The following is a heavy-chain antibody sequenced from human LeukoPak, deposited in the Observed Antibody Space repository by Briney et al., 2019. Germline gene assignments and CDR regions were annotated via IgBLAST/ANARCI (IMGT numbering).Heavy chain of an antibody. D-gene: IGHD6-13*01. V-gene: IGHV4-59*12. CDR3: ARDSSSWYRWGYYYGMDV. J-gene: IGHJ6*02. CDR1: GGSISSYY. Sequence: PSETLSLTCTVSGGSISSYYWSWIRQPPGKGLEWIGYIYYSGSTNYNPSLESRVTISVDTSKNQFSLKLSSVTAADTAVYYCARDSSSWYRWGYYYGMDVWGQGTTVTVSS. CDR2: IYYSGST.